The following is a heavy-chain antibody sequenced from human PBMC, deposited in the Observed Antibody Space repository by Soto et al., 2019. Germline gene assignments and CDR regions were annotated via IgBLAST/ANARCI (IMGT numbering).Heavy chain of an antibody. Sequence: GGSLRLSCAASGFTFTNAWINWVRQAPGKGLEWVGRIKSKTDGGTTDYAEPVKGRFAISRDDSNNMVYLLMNSLKIEDTAVYYCTTDSYSTIIIVRFDYWGHGTLVTVSS. V-gene: IGHV3-15*07. CDR2: IKSKTDGGTT. CDR3: TTDSYSTIIIVRFDY. J-gene: IGHJ4*01. D-gene: IGHD3-22*01. CDR1: GFTFTNAW.